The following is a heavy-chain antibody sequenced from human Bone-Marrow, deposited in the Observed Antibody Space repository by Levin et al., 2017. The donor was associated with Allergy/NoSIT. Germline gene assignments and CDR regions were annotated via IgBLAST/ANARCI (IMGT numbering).Heavy chain of an antibody. D-gene: IGHD5-18*01. CDR2: IYWDDDK. CDR1: GFSLTTNGVG. Sequence: NVSGPTLVKPTQTLTLTCTFSGFSLTTNGVGVGWIRQPPGRALECLALIYWDDDKRYRSSLRSRLTITKDTSKNQVVLRMTNMDPVDTATYYCAHRGPLSGSWDTGWFDSWGQGTLVTVSS. J-gene: IGHJ5*01. V-gene: IGHV2-5*02. CDR3: AHRGPLSGSWDTGWFDS.